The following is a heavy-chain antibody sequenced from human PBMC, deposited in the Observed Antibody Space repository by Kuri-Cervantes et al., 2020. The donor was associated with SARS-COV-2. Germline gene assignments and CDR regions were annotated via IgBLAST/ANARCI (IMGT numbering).Heavy chain of an antibody. Sequence: LSLTCAASGFTFSSYAMSWVRQAPGKGLEWVSAISGSGGSIYYADSVKGRFTISRDNAKNSLYLQMNSLRAEDTAVYYRARDQVDADYWGQGTLVTVSS. CDR2: ISGSGGSI. V-gene: IGHV3-23*01. CDR3: ARDQVDADY. CDR1: GFTFSSYA. D-gene: IGHD2-15*01. J-gene: IGHJ4*02.